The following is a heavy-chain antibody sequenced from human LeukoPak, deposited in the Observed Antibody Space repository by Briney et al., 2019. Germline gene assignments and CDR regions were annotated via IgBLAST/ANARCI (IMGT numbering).Heavy chain of an antibody. D-gene: IGHD3-10*01. V-gene: IGHV1-18*01. CDR2: ISAYNGNT. Sequence: ASVKVSCKASGGTFSSYAISWVRQAPGQGLEWMGWISAYNGNTNYAQKLQGRVTMTTDTSTSTAYMELRSLRSDDTAVYYCARDSDYYGSAQSDYWGQGTLVTVSS. J-gene: IGHJ4*02. CDR1: GGTFSSYA. CDR3: ARDSDYYGSAQSDY.